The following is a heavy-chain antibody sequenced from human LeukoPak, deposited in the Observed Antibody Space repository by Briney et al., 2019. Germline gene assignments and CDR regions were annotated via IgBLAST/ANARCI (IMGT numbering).Heavy chain of an antibody. Sequence: ASVKVSCKASGYTFTGYYMHWVRQAPGQGLEWMAWINPNSGGTNYAQKFQGRVTMTRDTSISTAYMELSRLRSDDTAVYYCANAGIAVAANAADYWGQETLVTVSS. D-gene: IGHD6-19*01. CDR1: GYTFTGYY. CDR2: INPNSGGT. CDR3: ANAGIAVAANAADY. V-gene: IGHV1-2*02. J-gene: IGHJ4*02.